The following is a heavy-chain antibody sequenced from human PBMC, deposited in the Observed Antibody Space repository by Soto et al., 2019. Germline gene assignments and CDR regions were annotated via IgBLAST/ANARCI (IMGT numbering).Heavy chain of an antibody. CDR2: IYSDTVT. D-gene: IGHD3-3*01. CDR1: GLTVSSNY. V-gene: IGHV3-53*01. J-gene: IGHJ4*02. Sequence: VQLVESGGGLIQPGGSLRLSCAASGLTVSSNYMSRVRQAPGKGLEWVSVIYSDTVTYYADSVKGRFTISRDNSKNTLYLQMNSLRAEDTAMYYCAISGAGYYIVWGQGTLVTVSS. CDR3: AISGAGYYIV.